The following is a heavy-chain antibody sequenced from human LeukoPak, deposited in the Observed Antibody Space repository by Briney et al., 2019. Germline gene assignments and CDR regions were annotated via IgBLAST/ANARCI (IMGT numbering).Heavy chain of an antibody. J-gene: IGHJ4*02. D-gene: IGHD5-18*01. CDR1: GYTLTELS. CDR3: AVGKYSYGRFDY. V-gene: IGHV1-24*01. Sequence: ASVKVSCKVSGYTLTELSMHWVRQAPGKGLEWMGGFDPEDGETIYAQKFQGRVTMTEDTSTDTAYVELSSLGSEDTAVYYCAVGKYSYGRFDYWGQGTLVTVSS. CDR2: FDPEDGET.